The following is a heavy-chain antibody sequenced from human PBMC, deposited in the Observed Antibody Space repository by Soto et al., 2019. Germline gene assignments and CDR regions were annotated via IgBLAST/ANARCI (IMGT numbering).Heavy chain of an antibody. Sequence: QLQLQESGPGLVKPSETLSLTCTVSGGSISSSSYYWGWIRQPPGKGLEWIGSIYYSGSTYYNPSLQSRVTISVDTSKNQFSLKLSSVTAADTAVYYCARGSEVFNYYYMDVWGKGTTVTVSS. CDR1: GGSISSSSYY. J-gene: IGHJ6*03. CDR2: IYYSGST. CDR3: ARGSEVFNYYYMDV. D-gene: IGHD1-26*01. V-gene: IGHV4-39*01.